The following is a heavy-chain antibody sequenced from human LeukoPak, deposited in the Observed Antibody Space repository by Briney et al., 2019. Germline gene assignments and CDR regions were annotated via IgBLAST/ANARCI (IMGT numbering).Heavy chain of an antibody. D-gene: IGHD5-18*01. CDR1: GGSIRSHQ. CDR2: IYNSGST. Sequence: PSETLSLTCTVSGGSIRSHQWSWIRQPPGKGLEWIGYIYNSGSTNYNPSLKSRVTISVDTSKNQFSLKLSSVTAADTAVYYCAREITGSYSSFDPWGQGTLVTVSS. J-gene: IGHJ5*02. V-gene: IGHV4-59*11. CDR3: AREITGSYSSFDP.